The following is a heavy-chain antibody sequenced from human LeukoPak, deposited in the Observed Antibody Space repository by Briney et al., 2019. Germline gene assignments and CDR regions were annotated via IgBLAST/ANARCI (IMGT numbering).Heavy chain of an antibody. V-gene: IGHV3-30*02. D-gene: IGHD3-22*01. CDR1: GFTFRDYG. Sequence: GSLRLSCGASGFTFRDYGMHWGRQAPGKGLEGLAFIRYDGTNKYYADSVKGRFTISRDNSQNTLYLQMNSLRVEDTAVYFCARGLSLSGYLDAFDIWGQGTMVTVSS. CDR3: ARGLSLSGYLDAFDI. CDR2: IRYDGTNK. J-gene: IGHJ3*02.